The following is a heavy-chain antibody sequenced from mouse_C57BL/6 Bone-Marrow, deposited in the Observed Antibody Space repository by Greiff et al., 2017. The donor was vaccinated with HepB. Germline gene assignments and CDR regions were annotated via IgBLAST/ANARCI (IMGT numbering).Heavy chain of an antibody. CDR1: GYSITSGYY. V-gene: IGHV3-6*01. CDR2: ISYDGSN. D-gene: IGHD2-5*01. CDR3: ARDLYSNYFSYAMDY. J-gene: IGHJ4*01. Sequence: EVQVVESGPGLVKPSQSLSLTCSVTGYSITSGYYWNWIRQFPGNKLEWMGYISYDGSNNYNPSLKNRISITRDTSKNQFFLKLNSVTTEDTATYYCARDLYSNYFSYAMDYWGQGTSVTVSS.